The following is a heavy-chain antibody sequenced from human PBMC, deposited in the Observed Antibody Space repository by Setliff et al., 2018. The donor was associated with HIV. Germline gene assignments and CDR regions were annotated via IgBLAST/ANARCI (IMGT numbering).Heavy chain of an antibody. CDR3: AHTPVSRNQYFFDY. CDR1: EFPLSASGVG. CDR2: IYWNDNK. V-gene: IGHV2-5*01. D-gene: IGHD3-10*01. Sequence: KSGPTLVNPTETLTLTCSFSEFPLSASGVGVGWIRQPPGKALEWLTVIYWNDNKYYRPSLRRRLTVTRDTPKNQVVLTMTNMDPVDTATYFCAHTPVSRNQYFFDYWGQGTLVTVSS. J-gene: IGHJ4*02.